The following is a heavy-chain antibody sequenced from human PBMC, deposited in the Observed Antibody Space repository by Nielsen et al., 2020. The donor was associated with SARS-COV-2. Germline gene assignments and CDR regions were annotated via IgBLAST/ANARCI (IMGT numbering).Heavy chain of an antibody. Sequence: SLKISCAASGITIDDFAMHWVRQVPGKGLEWVSGISWNSGSIGYADSVKGRFTISRDNAKNSLYLQMNSLRAEDTALYYCAKGDDFWSGYYYYGMGVWGQGTTVTVSS. J-gene: IGHJ6*02. D-gene: IGHD3-3*01. CDR2: ISWNSGSI. V-gene: IGHV3-9*01. CDR1: GITIDDFA. CDR3: AKGDDFWSGYYYYGMGV.